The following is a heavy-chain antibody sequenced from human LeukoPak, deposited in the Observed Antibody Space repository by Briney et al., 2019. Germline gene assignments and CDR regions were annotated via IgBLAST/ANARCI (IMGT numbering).Heavy chain of an antibody. V-gene: IGHV1-2*02. CDR3: ARQGYCSGGSCYVFDY. CDR1: GYTFTGYY. CDR2: INPNSGGT. D-gene: IGHD2-15*01. J-gene: IGHJ4*02. Sequence: GASVKVSCKASGYTFTGYYMHWVRQAPGQGLQWMGWINPNSGGTNYAQKFQGRVTMTRDTSISTAYMELSRLRSDDTAVYYCARQGYCSGGSCYVFDYWGQGTLVTVSS.